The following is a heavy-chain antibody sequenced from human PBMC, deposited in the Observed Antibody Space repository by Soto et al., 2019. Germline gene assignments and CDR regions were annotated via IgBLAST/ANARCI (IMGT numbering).Heavy chain of an antibody. CDR2: INPNSGGT. Sequence: QVQLVQSGAEVKKPGASVKVSCKASGYTFTGYYMHWVRQAPGQGLEWMGWINPNSGGTNYAQKFQGRVTMTRDTSISTAYMELRRLRSDDTAVYYCARGVNVDTAMVPVWFDPWGQGTLVTVSS. CDR3: ARGVNVDTAMVPVWFDP. CDR1: GYTFTGYY. D-gene: IGHD5-18*01. J-gene: IGHJ5*02. V-gene: IGHV1-2*02.